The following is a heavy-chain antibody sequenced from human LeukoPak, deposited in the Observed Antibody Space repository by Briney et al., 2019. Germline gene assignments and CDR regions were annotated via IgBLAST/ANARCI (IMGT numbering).Heavy chain of an antibody. CDR3: ARVRSSSWYDY. CDR1: GFTFSTSW. J-gene: IGHJ4*02. Sequence: PGGSLRLSCATSGFTFSTSWMHWVRHAPGEGLVWVSRISSDGITTTYADSVEGRFTISRDNAKNTLYLQMNSLRVEDTAVYYCARVRSSSWYDYWGQGALVTVSS. CDR2: ISSDGITT. V-gene: IGHV3-74*01. D-gene: IGHD6-13*01.